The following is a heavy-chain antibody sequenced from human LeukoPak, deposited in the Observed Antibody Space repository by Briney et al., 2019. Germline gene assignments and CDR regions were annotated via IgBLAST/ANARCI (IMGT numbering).Heavy chain of an antibody. CDR2: ISASGDST. CDR1: GFTFSSYA. V-gene: IGHV3-23*01. J-gene: IGHJ4*02. D-gene: IGHD5-18*01. CDR3: ARDWRRYGTYDY. Sequence: GGSLRLSCAASGFTFSSYAMNWVRQAPGKGLEWVSLISASGDSTYYADSVKGRFTISRDNSKNTLYLQMNSLRAEDTALYYCARDWRRYGTYDYWGQGTLVTVSS.